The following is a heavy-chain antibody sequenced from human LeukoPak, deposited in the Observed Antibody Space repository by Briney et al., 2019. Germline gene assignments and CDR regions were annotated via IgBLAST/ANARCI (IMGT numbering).Heavy chain of an antibody. J-gene: IGHJ4*02. CDR3: AKDITGSGYYYSSYFDY. CDR2: ISWNSGSI. CDR1: GFTFDDYA. V-gene: IGHV3-9*01. D-gene: IGHD3-22*01. Sequence: GGSLRLSCAASGFTFDDYAMHWVRQAPGKGLEWVSGISWNSGSIGYADSVKGRFTISRDNAKNSLYLQMNSLRAEDTALYYCAKDITGSGYYYSSYFDYWGQGTLVTVSS.